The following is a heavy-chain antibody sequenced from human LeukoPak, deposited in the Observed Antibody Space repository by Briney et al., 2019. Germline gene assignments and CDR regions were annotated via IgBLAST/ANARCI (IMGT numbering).Heavy chain of an antibody. CDR3: ARDLCSSTSCYEIRDYYYGMDV. D-gene: IGHD2-2*01. V-gene: IGHV3-33*01. J-gene: IGHJ6*02. Sequence: GRSLRLSCAASGFTFSSYGMHWVRQAPGKGLEWVAVIWYDGSNKYYAGSVKGRFTISRDNSKNTLYLQMNSLRAEDTAVYYCARDLCSSTSCYEIRDYYYGMDVWGQGTTVTVSS. CDR1: GFTFSSYG. CDR2: IWYDGSNK.